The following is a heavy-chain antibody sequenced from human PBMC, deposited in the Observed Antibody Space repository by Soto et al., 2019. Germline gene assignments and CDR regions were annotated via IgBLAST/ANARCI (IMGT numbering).Heavy chain of an antibody. D-gene: IGHD6-19*01. J-gene: IGHJ3*02. CDR2: IYYSGST. CDR1: GGSISGYY. CDR3: ASHHWRYSSGWYTAFDI. Sequence: QVQLQESGPGLVKPSETLSLTCTVSGGSISGYYWSWIRQPPGKGLEWIGYIYYSGSTNYNPSLKSRVTISVDTYKNQFALNLRFVAAADAAVYYCASHHWRYSSGWYTAFDIWGQGTMVTVSS. V-gene: IGHV4-59*08.